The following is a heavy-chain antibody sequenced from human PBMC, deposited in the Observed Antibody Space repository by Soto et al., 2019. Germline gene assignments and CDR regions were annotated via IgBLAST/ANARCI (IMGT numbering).Heavy chain of an antibody. J-gene: IGHJ4*02. CDR2: IYHSGST. D-gene: IGHD1-26*01. Sequence: SETLSLTCAVSGYSISSGYYWGWIRQPPGKGLEWIGSIYHSGSTYYNPSLKSRVTISVDTSKNQFSLKLSSVTAADTAVYYCARGSGSYSPFRRVSGPFDYWGQGTLVTVSS. V-gene: IGHV4-38-2*01. CDR1: GYSISSGYY. CDR3: ARGSGSYSPFRRVSGPFDY.